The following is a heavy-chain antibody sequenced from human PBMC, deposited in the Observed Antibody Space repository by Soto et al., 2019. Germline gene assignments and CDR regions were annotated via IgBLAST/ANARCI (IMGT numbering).Heavy chain of an antibody. Sequence: ASVKVSCKASGYTFSSYGINWVRQAPGQGLEWMGWMNPNSGNTDYAQMFQGRVTMTRNTSISTAYMELSSLRSEDTAVYYCARGFGSRGAFDIWGQGTMVTVSS. V-gene: IGHV1-8*01. CDR3: ARGFGSRGAFDI. CDR1: GYTFSSYG. J-gene: IGHJ3*02. CDR2: MNPNSGNT. D-gene: IGHD2-15*01.